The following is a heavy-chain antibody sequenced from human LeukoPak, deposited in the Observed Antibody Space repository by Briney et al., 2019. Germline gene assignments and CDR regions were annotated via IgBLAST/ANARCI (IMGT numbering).Heavy chain of an antibody. Sequence: PGGSLRLSCAASGFTFSSYAMNWVRQAPGKGLEWVSAITSAGNTYYADSVKGRFTISRDSSKNTLYLQMNSLRSEDTAVYYCAKGGGPYHLPTDYWGQGALVTVSS. V-gene: IGHV3-23*01. D-gene: IGHD2-2*01. CDR1: GFTFSSYA. J-gene: IGHJ4*02. CDR3: AKGGGPYHLPTDY. CDR2: ITSAGNT.